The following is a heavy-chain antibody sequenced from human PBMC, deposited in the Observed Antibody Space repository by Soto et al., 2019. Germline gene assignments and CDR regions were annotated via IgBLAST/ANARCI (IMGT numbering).Heavy chain of an antibody. CDR3: AKDLIPRIGELLGRDAFDI. CDR1: GFTFSSYA. V-gene: IGHV3-23*01. Sequence: GGSLRLSCAASGFTFSSYAMSWVRQAPGKGLEWVSAISGSGGSTYYADSVKGRFTISRDNSKNTLYLQMNSLRAEDTAVYYCAKDLIPRIGELLGRDAFDIWGQGTMVTVSS. D-gene: IGHD3-10*01. CDR2: ISGSGGST. J-gene: IGHJ3*02.